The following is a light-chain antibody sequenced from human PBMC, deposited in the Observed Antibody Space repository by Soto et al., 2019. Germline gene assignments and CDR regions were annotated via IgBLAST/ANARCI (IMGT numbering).Light chain of an antibody. CDR2: DND. Sequence: QSVLTQPPSVSAAPGQKVTISCSGSSSNIGNNHASWYQHLPGTAPKLLIFDNDKRPSGIPDRFSGSKSGTSATLGITGLQTGDEADYYCGTWDSSLSAWVFGGGTKVIVL. V-gene: IGLV1-51*01. CDR3: GTWDSSLSAWV. J-gene: IGLJ3*02. CDR1: SSNIGNNH.